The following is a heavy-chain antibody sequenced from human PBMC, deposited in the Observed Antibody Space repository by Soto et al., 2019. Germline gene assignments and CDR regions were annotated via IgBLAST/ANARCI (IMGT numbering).Heavy chain of an antibody. CDR3: ARDPKTSGGQHWAFNYFDS. CDR1: GFSFSISP. Sequence: QVQLVESGGGVVQPGRSLRLSCAASGFSFSISPMHWVRQAPGKGPEWVALISYDGTNKFYADSVKGRFTISRDNSKNTLYLQVVSLRPEDAAVYYCARDPKTSGGQHWAFNYFDSWGQGTLVTVSS. V-gene: IGHV3-30-3*01. CDR2: ISYDGTNK. J-gene: IGHJ4*02. D-gene: IGHD7-27*01.